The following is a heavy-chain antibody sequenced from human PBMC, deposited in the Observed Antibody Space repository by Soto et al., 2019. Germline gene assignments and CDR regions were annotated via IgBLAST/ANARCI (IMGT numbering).Heavy chain of an antibody. CDR1: GFTVSNTW. D-gene: IGHD2-21*01. CDR2: ISADGRDT. J-gene: IGHJ1*01. CDR3: ATGVSCGGNICGGLHRS. Sequence: PGVSLRLSCAASGFTVSNTWMHWVRQAPGKGLVWVSRISADGRDTSYADSVRGRFTISRDNAENTLYLQMKSLRAEDTAVYYCATGVSCGGNICGGLHRSWGQGPMVAV. V-gene: IGHV3-74*01.